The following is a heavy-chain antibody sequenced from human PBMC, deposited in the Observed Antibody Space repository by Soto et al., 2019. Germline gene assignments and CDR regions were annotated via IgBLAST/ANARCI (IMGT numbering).Heavy chain of an antibody. D-gene: IGHD4-17*01. CDR2: ISYDGSNK. J-gene: IGHJ1*01. CDR3: ARAPNDYGDYVEYFQH. CDR1: GFTFSSYA. Sequence: QVQLVESGGGVVQPGRSLRLSCAASGFTFSSYAMHWVRQAPGKGLEWVAVISYDGSNKYYADSVKGRFTISRDNSKNTVYLQMNSLRAEDTAVYYCARAPNDYGDYVEYFQHWGQGTLVTVSS. V-gene: IGHV3-30-3*01.